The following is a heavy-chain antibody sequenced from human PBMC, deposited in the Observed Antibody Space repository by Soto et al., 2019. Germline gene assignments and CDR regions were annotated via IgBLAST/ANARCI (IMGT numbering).Heavy chain of an antibody. D-gene: IGHD3-3*01. J-gene: IGHJ4*02. V-gene: IGHV3-23*01. CDR3: AKSRNDFWSGHDY. CDR2: ISVSGANT. CDR1: GFTFSTYA. Sequence: GGSLRLSCAASGFTFSTYAMSWVRQAPGEGLEWVSGISVSGANTYYADSVKGRFTISRDNSKNTLYLQMNSLRAEDTAVYYCAKSRNDFWSGHDYWGQGTLVTVSS.